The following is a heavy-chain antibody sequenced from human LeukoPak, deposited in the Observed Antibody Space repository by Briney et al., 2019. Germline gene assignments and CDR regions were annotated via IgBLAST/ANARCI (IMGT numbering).Heavy chain of an antibody. CDR3: ARARIIMVRGVTDKFDY. J-gene: IGHJ4*02. D-gene: IGHD3-10*01. CDR2: INPNSGGT. CDR1: GYTFTDYY. V-gene: IGHV1-2*02. Sequence: GASVKVSCKASGYTFTDYYMHWVRQAPGQGLEWMGCINPNSGGTKYAQNFEGRVTMTRDTSITTAYMELSRLTYDDTAIYFCARARIIMVRGVTDKFDYWGQGTLVTVSS.